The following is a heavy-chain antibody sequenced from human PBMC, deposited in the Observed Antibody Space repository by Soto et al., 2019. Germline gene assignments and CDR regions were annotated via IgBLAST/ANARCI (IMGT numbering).Heavy chain of an antibody. J-gene: IGHJ4*02. V-gene: IGHV1-69*13. CDR3: ASGLDFWSGYYPFDY. D-gene: IGHD3-3*01. CDR1: GGTFSSYA. Sequence: SVKVSCKASGGTFSSYAISWVRQAPGQGLEWMGGIIPIFGTANYAQKFQGRVTITADESTSTAYMELSSLRSEDTAVYYCASGLDFWSGYYPFDYWGQGTLVTVSS. CDR2: IIPIFGTA.